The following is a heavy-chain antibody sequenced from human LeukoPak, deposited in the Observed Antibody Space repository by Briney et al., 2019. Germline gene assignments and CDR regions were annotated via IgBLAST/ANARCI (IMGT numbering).Heavy chain of an antibody. Sequence: IPSETPSLTCTVSGGSISSSSYYWGWIRQPPGKGLEWIGSIYYSGSTYYNPSLKSRVTISVDTSKNQFSLKLSSVTAADTAVYYCARVVAFSSDRRDYYYYYGMDVWGQGTTVTVSS. J-gene: IGHJ6*02. CDR3: ARVVAFSSDRRDYYYYYGMDV. V-gene: IGHV4-39*07. D-gene: IGHD6-19*01. CDR1: GGSISSSSYY. CDR2: IYYSGST.